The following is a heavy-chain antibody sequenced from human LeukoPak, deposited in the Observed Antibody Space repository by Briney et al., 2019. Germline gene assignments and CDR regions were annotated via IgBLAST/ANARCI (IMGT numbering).Heavy chain of an antibody. CDR3: AGDLSDRYCSSTSCYEYNWFDP. J-gene: IGHJ5*02. CDR1: GFTFSSYW. D-gene: IGHD2-2*01. CDR2: IKQDGSEK. V-gene: IGHV3-7*04. Sequence: GGSLRLSCAASGFTFSSYWMSWVRQAPGKGLEWVANIKQDGSEKYYVDSVKGRFTISRDNAKNSLYLQMNSLRAEDTAVYYCAGDLSDRYCSSTSCYEYNWFDPWGQGTLVTVSS.